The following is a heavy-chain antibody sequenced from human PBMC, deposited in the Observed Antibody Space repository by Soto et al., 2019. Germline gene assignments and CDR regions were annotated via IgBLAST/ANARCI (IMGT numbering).Heavy chain of an antibody. D-gene: IGHD2-2*01. Sequence: SATQSRTSPVAGLSISSYYSILIRPPPGQGPPWIGYIYYSGSTNYNPSLKSRVTISVDTSKNQFSLKLSSVTAADTAVYYCARGRSCSSTSCQYYYYYYGMDVWGQGTTVNVAS. CDR2: IYYSGST. V-gene: IGHV4-59*01. J-gene: IGHJ6*02. CDR3: ARGRSCSSTSCQYYYYYYGMDV. CDR1: GLSISSYY.